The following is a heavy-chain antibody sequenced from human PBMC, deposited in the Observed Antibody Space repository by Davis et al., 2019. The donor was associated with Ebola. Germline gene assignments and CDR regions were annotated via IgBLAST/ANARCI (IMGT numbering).Heavy chain of an antibody. CDR1: GESFSGYY. J-gene: IGHJ4*02. CDR3: ATRMRAGRPGIFDY. D-gene: IGHD1-1*01. CDR2: IHHSGSA. V-gene: IGHV4-34*01. Sequence: PSETLSLTCAVYGESFSGYYWSWIRQPPGKGLEWIGEIHHSGSANYNPSLRSRVTISIDTSKNQFSLKVSSVTAADTAVYYCATRMRAGRPGIFDYWGQGTLVTGSS.